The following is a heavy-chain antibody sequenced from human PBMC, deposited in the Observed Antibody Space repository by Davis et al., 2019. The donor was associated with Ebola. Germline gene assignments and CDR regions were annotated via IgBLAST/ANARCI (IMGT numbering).Heavy chain of an antibody. CDR3: RALGYCRSTNCFGAGWFDP. J-gene: IGHJ5*02. CDR1: GFSFSLYA. CDR2: ISYDGSNK. Sequence: GESLKISCAASGFSFSLYAMHWVRQAPGKGLEWVAVISYDGSNKYYADSVKGRFTISRDNSKNTLNLQMNSLRADDTAVYYCRALGYCRSTNCFGAGWFDPWGQGTLVTVSS. V-gene: IGHV3-30-3*01. D-gene: IGHD2-2*01.